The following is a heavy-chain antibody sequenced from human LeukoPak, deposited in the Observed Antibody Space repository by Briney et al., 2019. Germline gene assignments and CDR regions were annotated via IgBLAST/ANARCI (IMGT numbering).Heavy chain of an antibody. V-gene: IGHV4-39*01. J-gene: IGHJ3*02. D-gene: IGHD3-22*01. Sequence: SETLSLTCAVYGGSFSGYYWGWIRQPPGKGLEWIGSIYYSGSTYYNPSLKSRVTISVDTSKNQFSLKLSSVTAADTAVYYCARQDDSSGYYYVSAFDIWGQGTMVTVSS. CDR2: IYYSGST. CDR3: ARQDDSSGYYYVSAFDI. CDR1: GGSFSGYY.